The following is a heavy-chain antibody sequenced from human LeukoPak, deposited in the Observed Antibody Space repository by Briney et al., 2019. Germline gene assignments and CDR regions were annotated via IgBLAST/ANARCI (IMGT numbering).Heavy chain of an antibody. J-gene: IGHJ3*02. CDR3: VSGNDPDYVWGTYRLDAFDI. CDR1: GYTFSDYS. V-gene: IGHV3-21*01. CDR2: ICSWGPYI. D-gene: IGHD3-16*02. Sequence: GGSLRLSCAASGYTFSDYSVNWVRQAPGKGLEWVSSICSWGPYIYYADSVTGRFTISRDNAKNSLFLQMNSLRAEDTAVYYCVSGNDPDYVWGTYRLDAFDIWGEGTMVIVSS.